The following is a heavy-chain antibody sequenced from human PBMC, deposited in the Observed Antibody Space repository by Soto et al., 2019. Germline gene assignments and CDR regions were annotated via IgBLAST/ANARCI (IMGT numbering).Heavy chain of an antibody. V-gene: IGHV3-53*01. CDR3: AYSESRYSYGLRX. Sequence: GFPRLSCAASGSTFSSNYMSWVRQAPGKGLEWVSVIYRGGSSYYADSVKGRFTISRDNSKNTLYLQMKSLRAEDTAVYYCAYSESRYSYGLRXWGQGTLVTVSX. CDR1: GSTFSSNY. J-gene: IGHJ4*02. CDR2: IYRGGSS. D-gene: IGHD5-18*01.